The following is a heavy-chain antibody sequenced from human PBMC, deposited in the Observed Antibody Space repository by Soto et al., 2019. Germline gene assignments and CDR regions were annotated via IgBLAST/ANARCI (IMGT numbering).Heavy chain of an antibody. CDR1: GGSISSYY. Sequence: PSETLSLTCTVSGGSISSYYWSWIRQPPGKGLEWIGYIYYSGSTNYNPSLKSRVTISVDTSKNQFSLKLSSVTAADTAVYYCARSPNYYYYYMDVWGKGTTVTVYS. CDR2: IYYSGST. V-gene: IGHV4-59*01. J-gene: IGHJ6*03. CDR3: ARSPNYYYYYMDV.